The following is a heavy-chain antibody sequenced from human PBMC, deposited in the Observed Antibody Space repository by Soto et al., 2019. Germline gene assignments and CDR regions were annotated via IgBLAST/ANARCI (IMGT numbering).Heavy chain of an antibody. Sequence: MQMVESGGGSVQPGGSLRLSCAASGFPFSHYWMHWVRQTPGKGLVWVSRINPAGTITNYADSVEGRFTISRDNADSALFLQMNSLSAEDTAIYDCTIDTFGLRDTWGQGTLVTVSS. V-gene: IGHV3-74*01. CDR1: GFPFSHYW. CDR2: INPAGTIT. D-gene: IGHD3-16*01. CDR3: TIDTFGLRDT. J-gene: IGHJ5*02.